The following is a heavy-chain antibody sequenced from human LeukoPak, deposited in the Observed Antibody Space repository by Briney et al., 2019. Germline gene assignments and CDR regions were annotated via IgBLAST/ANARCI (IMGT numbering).Heavy chain of an antibody. CDR1: GFTFTRCG. J-gene: IGHJ4*02. V-gene: IGHV3-33*01. D-gene: IGHD2-2*01. CDR2: IWHDGSKE. Sequence: GGSLRLSRAASGFTFTRCGFHWVRQAPGKGLEWVSVIWHDGSKEYYADSVKGRFTISRDNSKNMLYLQMNSLRVEDTAVYYCARDGCSTSSCYDFWGQGTLVTVSS. CDR3: ARDGCSTSSCYDF.